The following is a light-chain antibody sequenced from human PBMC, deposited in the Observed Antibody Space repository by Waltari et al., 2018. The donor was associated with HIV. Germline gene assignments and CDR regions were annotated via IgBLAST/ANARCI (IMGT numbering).Light chain of an antibody. V-gene: IGLV1-40*01. J-gene: IGLJ3*02. CDR2: GNS. CDR1: SSNLRAGFV. CDR3: QSHDNSLSAWV. Sequence: QSVLTPPPSVSGAPGQRVTIPCTGRSSNLRAGFVVHCYRQLPGTAPKLLIYGNSNRPSGVPDRFSGSKSGTSASLAITGLQAEDEADYYCQSHDNSLSAWVFGGGTRLTVL.